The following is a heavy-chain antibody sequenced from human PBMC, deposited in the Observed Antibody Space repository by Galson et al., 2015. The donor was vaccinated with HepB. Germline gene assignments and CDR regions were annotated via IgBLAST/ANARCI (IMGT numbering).Heavy chain of an antibody. D-gene: IGHD3-10*01. CDR3: ATGSSGSGSFYTYNWLDP. J-gene: IGHJ5*02. Sequence: SVKVSCKVSGYTLSELSIHWVRQAPGKGLEWMGGFDPKDGEAVYAQKFQGRVTTTEDTSTDTAYMELSSLRSEDTAVYYCATGSSGSGSFYTYNWLDPWGQGTLVTVSS. CDR1: GYTLSELS. CDR2: FDPKDGEA. V-gene: IGHV1-24*01.